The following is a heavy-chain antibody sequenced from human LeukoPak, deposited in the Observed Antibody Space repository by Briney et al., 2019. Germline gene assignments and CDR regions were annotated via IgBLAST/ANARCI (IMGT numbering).Heavy chain of an antibody. CDR3: AKVVVGASYFDY. V-gene: IGHV3-30*18. D-gene: IGHD1-26*01. J-gene: IGHJ4*02. Sequence: GSLRLSCAASGFTFSSYGMHWVRQAPGKGLEWVAVISYDGSNKYYADSVKGRFTISRDNSKNTLYLQMNSLRAEDTAVYYCAKVVVGASYFDYWGQGTLVTVSS. CDR2: ISYDGSNK. CDR1: GFTFSSYG.